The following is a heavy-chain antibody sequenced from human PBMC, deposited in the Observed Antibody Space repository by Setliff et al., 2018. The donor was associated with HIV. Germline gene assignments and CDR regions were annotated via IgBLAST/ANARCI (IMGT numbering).Heavy chain of an antibody. CDR3: TTNLPRSVELRRSGIDP. Sequence: SVKVSCKASGGTFSSYAISWVRQAPGQGLEWMGGIIPIIGITNQAQKFQGRVTITADKSTNTAYMELSSLKPEDTAVYYCTTNLPRSVELRRSGIDPWGQGALVTVSS. CDR1: GGTFSSYA. CDR2: IIPIIGIT. V-gene: IGHV1-69*10. J-gene: IGHJ5*02. D-gene: IGHD3-10*01.